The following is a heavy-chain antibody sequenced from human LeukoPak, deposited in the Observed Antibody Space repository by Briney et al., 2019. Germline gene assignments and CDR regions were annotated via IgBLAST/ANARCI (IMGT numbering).Heavy chain of an antibody. V-gene: IGHV3-49*04. CDR2: IRSKAYGGTT. CDR1: GFTFGDYA. Sequence: GRSLRLSCTASGFTFGDYAMSWVRQAPGKGLEWVGFIRSKAYGGTTEYAASVKGRFTISRDDSKSIAYLQMNSLKTEDSAVYYCTREFITIFGVVIIQGDYWGQGTLVTVSS. CDR3: TREFITIFGVVIIQGDY. D-gene: IGHD3-3*01. J-gene: IGHJ4*02.